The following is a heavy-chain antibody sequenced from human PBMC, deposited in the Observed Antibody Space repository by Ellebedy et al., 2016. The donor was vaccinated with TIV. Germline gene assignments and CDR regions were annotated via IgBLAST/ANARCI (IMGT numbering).Heavy chain of an antibody. Sequence: SETLSLTCAVYGGSFSGYYWSWLRQPPGKGLAWIGEINHSGSTNYNPSLKSRVTISVDTSKNQFSLKLSSVTAADTAVYYCARFIGTNGGEKRDYWGQGTLVTVSS. V-gene: IGHV4-34*01. CDR3: ARFIGTNGGEKRDY. J-gene: IGHJ4*02. D-gene: IGHD4-23*01. CDR1: GGSFSGYY. CDR2: INHSGST.